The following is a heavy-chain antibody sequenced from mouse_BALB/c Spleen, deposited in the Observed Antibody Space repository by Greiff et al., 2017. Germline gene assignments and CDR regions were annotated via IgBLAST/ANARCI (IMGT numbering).Heavy chain of an antibody. CDR3: ARDYYGTYFDY. CDR2: IDPANGNT. CDR1: GFNIKDTY. V-gene: IGHV14-3*02. Sequence: EVQGVESGAELVKPGASVKLSCTASGFNIKDTYMHWVKQRPEQGLEWIGRIDPANGNTKYDPKFQGKATITADTSSNTAYLQLSSLTSEDTAVYYCARDYYGTYFDYWGQGTTLTVSS. J-gene: IGHJ2*01. D-gene: IGHD1-1*01.